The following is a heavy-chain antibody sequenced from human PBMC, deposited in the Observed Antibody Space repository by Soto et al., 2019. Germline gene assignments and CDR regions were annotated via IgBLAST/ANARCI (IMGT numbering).Heavy chain of an antibody. Sequence: GGSLRLSCAASGFTFSDSTIHWVRQASGKGLEWVGQIKRKANNYATVYAVSVKGRFTISRDDSRNTAYLQMNSLKTEDTAVYYCTKFVEQDIPGDYWGHGTLVTVSS. V-gene: IGHV3-73*01. CDR3: TKFVEQDIPGDY. CDR2: IKRKANNYAT. D-gene: IGHD2-15*01. CDR1: GFTFSDST. J-gene: IGHJ4*01.